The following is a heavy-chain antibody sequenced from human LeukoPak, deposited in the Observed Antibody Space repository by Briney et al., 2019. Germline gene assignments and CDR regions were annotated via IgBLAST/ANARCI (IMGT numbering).Heavy chain of an antibody. J-gene: IGHJ6*02. V-gene: IGHV1-2*02. CDR1: GYTFTGYY. Sequence: GASVKVSCKASGYTFTGYYMHWVRQAPGQGLEWMGWINPNSGGTNYAQKFQGRVTMTRDTSISTAYMELSRLRSDDTAVYYCARETNIYCTNGVCYYLGVAYYYYGMDVWGQGTTVTVSS. D-gene: IGHD2-8*01. CDR3: ARETNIYCTNGVCYYLGVAYYYYGMDV. CDR2: INPNSGGT.